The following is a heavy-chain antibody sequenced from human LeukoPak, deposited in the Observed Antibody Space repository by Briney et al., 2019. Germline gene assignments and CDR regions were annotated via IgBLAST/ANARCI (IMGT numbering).Heavy chain of an antibody. J-gene: IGHJ5*02. V-gene: IGHV4-39*07. CDR3: ARAWQQRFDP. CDR2: IYYSGST. Sequence: SETLSLTCTISGGSISSYYWGWIRQSPGKGLEWVGSIYYSGSTYYNPSLKSRVTISVDTSKNQFSLKLSSVTAADTAVYYCARAWQQRFDPWGQGTLVTVSS. CDR1: GGSISSYY. D-gene: IGHD6-13*01.